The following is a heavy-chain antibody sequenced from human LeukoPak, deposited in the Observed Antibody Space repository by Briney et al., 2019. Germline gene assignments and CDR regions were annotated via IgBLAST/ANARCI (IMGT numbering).Heavy chain of an antibody. D-gene: IGHD7-27*01. Sequence: GGSLRLSCAASGFTFSSYWMSWVRQAPGKGLEWVANIMQDGSEKYNVDSVKGRFTISRDNAKNSLYLQMNSLRAEDTAVYYCAREHENLADWGFYYYYYMDVWGKGTTVTVSS. J-gene: IGHJ6*03. V-gene: IGHV3-7*01. CDR2: IMQDGSEK. CDR1: GFTFSSYW. CDR3: AREHENLADWGFYYYYYMDV.